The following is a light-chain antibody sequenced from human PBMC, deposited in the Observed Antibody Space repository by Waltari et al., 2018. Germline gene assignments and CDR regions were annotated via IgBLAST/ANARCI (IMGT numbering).Light chain of an antibody. V-gene: IGKV1-5*03. CDR3: QQYNSFPT. J-gene: IGKJ1*01. Sequence: DIQMTEAPSTLSVSVGDRVTITCRASQSIITWFAWYQQKPGKAPKVLIYKASNLQSGVPSRCSGSGAGTEFTLTISSMQPDYFGTYYCQQYNSFPTFGQGTKVEIK. CDR2: KAS. CDR1: QSIITW.